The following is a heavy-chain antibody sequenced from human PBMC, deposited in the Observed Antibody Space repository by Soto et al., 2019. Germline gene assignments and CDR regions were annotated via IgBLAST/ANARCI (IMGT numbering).Heavy chain of an antibody. D-gene: IGHD5-18*01. V-gene: IGHV3-23*01. CDR3: AGPGYSSQDF. CDR1: GLTFRSYA. CDR2: ISGTGDGT. J-gene: IGHJ4*02. Sequence: EVQLLESGGGLVQPGGSLRLSCAASGLTFRSYALSWVRQAPGKGLEWVSAISGTGDGTDYADSVKGRFTVSRDNFKSTMYLQMHSLRVEDTAVYYCAGPGYSSQDFWGQGTLVTVSS.